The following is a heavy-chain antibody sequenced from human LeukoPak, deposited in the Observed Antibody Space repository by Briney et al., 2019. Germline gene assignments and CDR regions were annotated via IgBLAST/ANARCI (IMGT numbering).Heavy chain of an antibody. D-gene: IGHD6-19*01. J-gene: IGHJ5*02. CDR3: ARHSSGRSWFDP. Sequence: SETLSLTCTVSGGSISSYYWSWIRQPPGKGLEWIGYIYYSGSTNYSPSLKSRVTISVDTSKNQFSLKLSSVTAADTAVYYCARHSSGRSWFDPWGQGTLVTVSS. V-gene: IGHV4-59*08. CDR1: GGSISSYY. CDR2: IYYSGST.